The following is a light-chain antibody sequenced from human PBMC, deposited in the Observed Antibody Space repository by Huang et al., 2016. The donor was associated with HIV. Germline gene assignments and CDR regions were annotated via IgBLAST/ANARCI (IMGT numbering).Light chain of an antibody. Sequence: DIQMTQSPSSLSASVGDRVTNTCRASQSISSYLNWYQQKPGKAPKLLIYAASSLQSGVPSRFSGSVSGTDFTLTISSLQPEDFATYYCQQSYSTLALTFGGGTKVEIK. CDR2: AAS. CDR3: QQSYSTLALT. CDR1: QSISSY. J-gene: IGKJ4*01. V-gene: IGKV1-39*01.